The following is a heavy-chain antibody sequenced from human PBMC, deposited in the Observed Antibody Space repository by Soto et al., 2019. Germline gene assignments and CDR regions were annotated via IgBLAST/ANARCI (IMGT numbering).Heavy chain of an antibody. CDR1: GGSFSGYY. J-gene: IGHJ4*02. CDR2: INHSGST. CDR3: ASSPFNVATIFHYFDY. D-gene: IGHD5-12*01. V-gene: IGHV4-34*01. Sequence: SETLSLTXAVYGGSFSGYYWSWIRQPPGKGLEWIGEINHSGSTNYNPSLKSRVTMSVDTSKNQFSLKLSSVTAADTAVYYCASSPFNVATIFHYFDYWGQGTLVTVSS.